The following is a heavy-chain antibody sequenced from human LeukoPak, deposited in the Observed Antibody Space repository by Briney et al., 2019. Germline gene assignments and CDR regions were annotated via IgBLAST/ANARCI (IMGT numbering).Heavy chain of an antibody. V-gene: IGHV4-34*01. CDR2: INHSGST. CDR1: GGSFSGYY. J-gene: IGHJ4*02. CDR3: AKSGGYGLIDY. D-gene: IGHD1-26*01. Sequence: PSETLSLTCAVYGGSFSGYYWSWIRQPPGRGLEWIGEINHSGSTNYNPSLKSRVTISVDTSKNQFSLRLNSVTAADTAMYYCAKSGGYGLIDYWGQGTRVTVSS.